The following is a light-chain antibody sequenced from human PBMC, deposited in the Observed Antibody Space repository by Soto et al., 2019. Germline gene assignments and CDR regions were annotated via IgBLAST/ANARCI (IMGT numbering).Light chain of an antibody. V-gene: IGKV3-20*01. J-gene: IGKJ1*01. Sequence: EIVLTQSPGTLSLSPGERATLSCRASQSVSSSYLAGYQQKPGQAPRLLISGASSRAPGVPDRFSGSGSGTDFAITVSSLEPADCAVYYCQHYGSSPGTFGPGTKVA. CDR3: QHYGSSPGT. CDR1: QSVSSSY. CDR2: GAS.